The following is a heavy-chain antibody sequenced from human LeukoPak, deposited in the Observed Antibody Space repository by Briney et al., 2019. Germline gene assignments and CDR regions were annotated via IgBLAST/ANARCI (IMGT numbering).Heavy chain of an antibody. V-gene: IGHV3-66*01. CDR2: TYSGGST. J-gene: IGHJ4*02. Sequence: GGSLRLSCAASAFTFSSYGMSWVRQAPGKGLEWVSVTYSGGSTYYADSVKGRCTISRDNSKNTLYLQMNSLRGEDTAVYYCASGIRAFDNWGQGTLVTVSA. D-gene: IGHD1-26*01. CDR1: AFTFSSYG. CDR3: ASGIRAFDN.